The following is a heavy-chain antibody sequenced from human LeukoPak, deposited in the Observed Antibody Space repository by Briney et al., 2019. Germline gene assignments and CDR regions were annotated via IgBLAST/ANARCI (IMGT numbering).Heavy chain of an antibody. V-gene: IGHV1-18*01. CDR3: ARDRGIAAAGPDAFDI. D-gene: IGHD6-13*01. CDR1: GYTFTSYG. Sequence: ASVKVSCKAAGYTFTSYGISWVRQAPGQGLEWMGWISAYNGNTNYAQKLQGRVTMTTDTSTSTAYMELRSLRSDDTAVYYCARDRGIAAAGPDAFDIWGQGTMVTVSS. CDR2: ISAYNGNT. J-gene: IGHJ3*02.